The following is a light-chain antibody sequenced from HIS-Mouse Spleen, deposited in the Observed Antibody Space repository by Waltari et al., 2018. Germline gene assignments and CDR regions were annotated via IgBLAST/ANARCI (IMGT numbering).Light chain of an antibody. J-gene: IGLJ2*01. Sequence: SYELTQPPSVSVSPGQTARITCSGDALLKKYACWYQQKSGQAPVLVIYEDSKRPSGIPERFSGSSSGTMATLTISGAQVEDEADYYCYSTDSSGNHRVFGGGTKLTVL. CDR3: YSTDSSGNHRV. CDR2: EDS. CDR1: ALLKKY. V-gene: IGLV3-10*01.